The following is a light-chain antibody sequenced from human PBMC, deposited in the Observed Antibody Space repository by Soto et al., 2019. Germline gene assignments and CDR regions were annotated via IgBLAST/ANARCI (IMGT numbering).Light chain of an antibody. CDR3: QHYGTSAL. CDR2: AS. J-gene: IGKJ3*01. V-gene: IGKV3-20*01. CDR1: QSVSDSY. Sequence: EIVLTQSPGTLSLYPGERATLSCRASQSVSDSYLAKYQQKPGQAPRLLIYASSSATGIPDRFSGSGSETDFTLTISSLEPENFAVYYCQHYGTSALFGPGTKVDI.